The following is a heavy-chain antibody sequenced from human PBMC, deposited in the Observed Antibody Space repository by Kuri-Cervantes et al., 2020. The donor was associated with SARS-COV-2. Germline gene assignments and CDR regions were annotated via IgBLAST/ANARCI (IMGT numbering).Heavy chain of an antibody. CDR2: INHSGST. CDR1: GGSFSGYY. Sequence: GSLRLSCAVYGGSFSGYYWSWIRQPPGKGLEWIGEINHSGSTNYNPSLKSRVTISVDTSKNQFSLKLSSVTAADTAVYYCARDVEDLSGFRFDYWGQGNLVTVSS. D-gene: IGHD3-22*01. J-gene: IGHJ4*02. CDR3: ARDVEDLSGFRFDY. V-gene: IGHV4-34*01.